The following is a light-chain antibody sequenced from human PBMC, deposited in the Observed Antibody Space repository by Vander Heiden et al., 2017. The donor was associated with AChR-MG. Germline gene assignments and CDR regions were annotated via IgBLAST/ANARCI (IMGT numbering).Light chain of an antibody. J-gene: IGKJ1*01. CDR3: HQYDRTPWT. CDR2: GAS. Sequence: EIVLTQSPGTLSSSPGERTTLSCKTSQSVSSTYLAWYQQRPGQAPRLLIYGASNRATGIPDRFRGSGSGKDFNLTISRLEPEDFALYYCHQYDRTPWTFGQGTKVEIK. V-gene: IGKV3-20*01. CDR1: QSVSSTY.